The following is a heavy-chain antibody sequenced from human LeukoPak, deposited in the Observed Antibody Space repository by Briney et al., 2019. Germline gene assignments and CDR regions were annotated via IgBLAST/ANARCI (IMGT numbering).Heavy chain of an antibody. V-gene: IGHV3-23*01. CDR3: AREEKYSSSGY. J-gene: IGHJ4*02. CDR1: GFTFSSYA. CDR2: ISGSGGST. D-gene: IGHD6-6*01. Sequence: QAGGSLRLSCAASGFTFSSYAMSWVRQAPGKGLEWVSAISGSGGSTGYADSVKGRFTISRDNAKNSLYLQMNSLRAEDTAVYYCAREEKYSSSGYWGQGTLVTVSS.